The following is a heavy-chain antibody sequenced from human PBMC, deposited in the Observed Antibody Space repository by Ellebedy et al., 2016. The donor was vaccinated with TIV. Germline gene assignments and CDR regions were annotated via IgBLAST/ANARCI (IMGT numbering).Heavy chain of an antibody. D-gene: IGHD5/OR15-5a*01. CDR1: GYSFTGYY. CDR3: ARDMVQGMVSRYLWFDY. Sequence: AASVKVSCKASGYSFTGYYMHWVRQAPGQGLEWMGWISAYTGNTNYAQQFQGRVSLTTDLSTSTAYMELRSLRSDDTAVYYCARDMVQGMVSRYLWFDYWGQGTLVTVSS. CDR2: ISAYTGNT. V-gene: IGHV1-18*04. J-gene: IGHJ4*02.